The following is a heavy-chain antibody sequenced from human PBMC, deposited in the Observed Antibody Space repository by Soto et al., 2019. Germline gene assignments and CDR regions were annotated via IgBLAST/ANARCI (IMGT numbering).Heavy chain of an antibody. J-gene: IGHJ6*01. D-gene: IGHD6-13*01. Sequence: SEPTRRNPKNAVPPTFTSSACSLSTSGVGVGWIRQPPGKALEWLALIYWNDDKRYSPSLKSRLTITKDTSKNQVVLTMTNMDPVDTATYYCAHTGLQQLATYYY. CDR3: AHTGLQQLATYYY. V-gene: IGHV2-5*01. CDR2: IYWNDDK. CDR1: ACSLSTSGVG.